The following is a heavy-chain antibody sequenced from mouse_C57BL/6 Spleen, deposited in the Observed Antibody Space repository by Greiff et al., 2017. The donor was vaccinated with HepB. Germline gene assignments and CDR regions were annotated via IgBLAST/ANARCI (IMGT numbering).Heavy chain of an antibody. J-gene: IGHJ3*01. CDR3: ARAGFAY. CDR2: IYPGDGDT. CDR1: GYAFSSSW. V-gene: IGHV1-82*01. Sequence: QVQLQHSGPELVKPGASVKISCKASGYAFSSSWMNWVKQRPGKGLEWIGRIYPGDGDTNYNGKFKGKATLTADKSSSTAYMQLSSLTSEDSAVYFCARAGFAYWGQGTLVTVSA.